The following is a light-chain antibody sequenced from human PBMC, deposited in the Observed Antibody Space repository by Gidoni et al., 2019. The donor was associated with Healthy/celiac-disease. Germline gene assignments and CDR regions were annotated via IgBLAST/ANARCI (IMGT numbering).Light chain of an antibody. CDR2: DAS. J-gene: IGKJ4*01. Sequence: EIVLTQSPATLSLSPGERASQSVSGYLTWYQQNPGQAPRLLLYDASNRAPGIPARFSGSGSGTDFTLTISSLAHQDFAFYYCQQRSNWPPKLTFGGGTQVEIK. V-gene: IGKV3-11*01. CDR1: QSVSGY. CDR3: QQRSNWPPKLT.